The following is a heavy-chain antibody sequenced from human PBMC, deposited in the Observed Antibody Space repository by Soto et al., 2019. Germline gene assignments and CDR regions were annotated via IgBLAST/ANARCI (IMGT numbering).Heavy chain of an antibody. J-gene: IGHJ4*02. CDR3: ARDSSGWYYFDY. V-gene: IGHV1-2*04. CDR1: GGTFSTST. D-gene: IGHD6-19*01. Sequence: ASVKGARKASGGTFSTSTSSWVRQGPGQCLEWMGRLIPTSGGTNYAQKVQGWVTMTRDTSISTAYMELSRLRSDDTAVYYCARDSSGWYYFDYWGQGTLVTVSS. CDR2: LIPTSGGT.